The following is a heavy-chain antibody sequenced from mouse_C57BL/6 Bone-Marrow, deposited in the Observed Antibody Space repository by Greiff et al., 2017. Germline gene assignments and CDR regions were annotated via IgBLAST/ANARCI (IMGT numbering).Heavy chain of an antibody. D-gene: IGHD1-1*01. CDR2: IDPSDSYT. CDR1: GYTFTSSW. J-gene: IGHJ1*03. V-gene: IGHV1-69*01. CDR3: ARRFITTVVATRYFDV. Sequence: QVQLQQSGAELVMPGASVKLSCKASGYTFTSSWMHWVKQRPGQGLEWIGEIDPSDSYTNYNQKFKGKSTLTVDKSSSTAYMQRSSLTSEDSAVXYCARRFITTVVATRYFDVWGTGTTVTVSS.